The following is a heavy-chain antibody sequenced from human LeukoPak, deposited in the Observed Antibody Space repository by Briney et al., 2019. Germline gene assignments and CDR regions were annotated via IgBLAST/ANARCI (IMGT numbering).Heavy chain of an antibody. D-gene: IGHD1-26*01. Sequence: PGGSLRLSCAASGFTFSTYSMNWVRQAPGKGLEWVSSISSSSSFIYYADSVKGRFTISRDNAKNSVYLQMNSLRAEDTAVYYCAKDLGRYRNNYFDYWGQGTLVTVSS. CDR3: AKDLGRYRNNYFDY. CDR1: GFTFSTYS. CDR2: ISSSSSFI. J-gene: IGHJ4*02. V-gene: IGHV3-21*01.